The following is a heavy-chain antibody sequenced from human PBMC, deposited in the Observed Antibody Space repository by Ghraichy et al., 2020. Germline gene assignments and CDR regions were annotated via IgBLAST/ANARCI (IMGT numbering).Heavy chain of an antibody. CDR3: ARDIGVGELSYFDY. D-gene: IGHD3-10*01. J-gene: IGHJ4*02. CDR2: IHHSGST. V-gene: IGHV4-38-2*02. Sequence: SETLSLTCAVSGYSISSGYYWGWIRQPPGKGLEWIGDIHHSGSTYYNPSLKSRLTISVDTSKNQFSLKLSSVTAADTAVYYCARDIGVGELSYFDYWGQGTLVTVSS. CDR1: GYSISSGYY.